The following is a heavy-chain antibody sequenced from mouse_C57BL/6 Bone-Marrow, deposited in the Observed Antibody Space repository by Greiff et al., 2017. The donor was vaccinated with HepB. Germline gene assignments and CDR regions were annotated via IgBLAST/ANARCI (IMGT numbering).Heavy chain of an antibody. CDR3: ARQPYYYGSSSPGAMDY. J-gene: IGHJ4*01. CDR1: GYTFTSYW. CDR2: IDPSDSET. Sequence: QVQLKQPGAELVRPGSSVKLSCKASGYTFTSYWMHWVKQRPIQGLEWIGNIDPSDSETHYNQKFKDKATLTVDKSSSTAYMQLSSLTSEDSAVYYCARQPYYYGSSSPGAMDYWGQGTSVTVSS. V-gene: IGHV1-52*01. D-gene: IGHD1-1*01.